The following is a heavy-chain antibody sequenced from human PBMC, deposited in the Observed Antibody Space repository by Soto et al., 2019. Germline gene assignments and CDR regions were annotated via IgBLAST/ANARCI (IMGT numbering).Heavy chain of an antibody. CDR2: ISYDGSNK. CDR1: GFTFSSYA. D-gene: IGHD1-1*01. CDR3: ARDRGTLYYYYGMDV. J-gene: IGHJ6*02. V-gene: IGHV3-30-3*01. Sequence: GGSLRLSCAASGFTFSSYAMHWVRQAPGKGLEWVAVISYDGSNKYYADSVKGRFTISRDNSKNTLYLQMNSLRAEDTAVYYCARDRGTLYYYYGMDVWGQGTTVTVSS.